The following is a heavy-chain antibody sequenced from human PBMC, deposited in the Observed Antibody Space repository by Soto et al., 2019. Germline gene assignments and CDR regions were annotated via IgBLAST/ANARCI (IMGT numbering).Heavy chain of an antibody. CDR3: AREGRAARVYYGMDV. V-gene: IGHV1-69*06. J-gene: IGHJ6*02. D-gene: IGHD6-6*01. Sequence: TVKVSCKASGGTLSSYAISWVRQAPGQGLEWMGGIIPIFGTANYAQKFQGRVTITADKSTSTAYMELSSLRSEDTAVYYCAREGRAARVYYGMDVWGQGTTVTVSS. CDR1: GGTLSSYA. CDR2: IIPIFGTA.